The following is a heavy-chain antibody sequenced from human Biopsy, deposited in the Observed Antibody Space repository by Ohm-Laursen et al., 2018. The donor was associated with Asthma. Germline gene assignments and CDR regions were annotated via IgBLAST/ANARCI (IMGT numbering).Heavy chain of an antibody. CDR1: SGSGGYMRSGNYY. D-gene: IGHD6-13*01. Sequence: SDTLSLTCSLSSGSGGYMRSGNYYWGWIRQPPGKGLEWIGNIYYSGTTYYNPSLESRVTVSADTSKNQFSLKLTSVTAADTAVYYCVRGSSSWHHGPFHYYYGLDVWGQGTTVTVSS. CDR2: IYYSGTT. CDR3: VRGSSSWHHGPFHYYYGLDV. V-gene: IGHV4-39*01. J-gene: IGHJ6*02.